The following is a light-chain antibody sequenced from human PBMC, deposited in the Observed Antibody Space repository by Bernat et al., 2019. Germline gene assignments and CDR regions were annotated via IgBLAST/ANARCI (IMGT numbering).Light chain of an antibody. CDR3: QQRSNWPWT. CDR2: DSS. V-gene: IGKV3-11*01. Sequence: EIVLTQSPATLSLSPGDRATLSCRASQSVTGYLAWHQQKPGQAPRLLIYDSSNRATGIPARISGSGSGTAFPLIINNLEPEYFAIYYCQQRSNWPWTFGQGTKLEIE. CDR1: QSVTGY. J-gene: IGKJ1*01.